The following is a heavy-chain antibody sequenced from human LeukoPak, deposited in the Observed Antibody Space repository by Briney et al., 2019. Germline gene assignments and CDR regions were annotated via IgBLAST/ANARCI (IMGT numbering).Heavy chain of an antibody. J-gene: IGHJ4*02. CDR2: ITWNGGSI. V-gene: IGHV3-9*01. Sequence: SGRSLRLSCAASGFTFDDYDMHWVRQAPGKGPEWVSGITWNGGSIGYADSVKGRFTISRDSVKNSLYLQMNSLRAEDTALYFCAKSRYYGSGSYLPLDYWGQGTLVTVSS. CDR1: GFTFDDYD. CDR3: AKSRYYGSGSYLPLDY. D-gene: IGHD3-10*01.